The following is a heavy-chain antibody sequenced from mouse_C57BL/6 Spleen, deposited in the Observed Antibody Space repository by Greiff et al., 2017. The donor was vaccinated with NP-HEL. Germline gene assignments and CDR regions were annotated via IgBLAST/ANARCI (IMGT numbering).Heavy chain of an antibody. V-gene: IGHV1-82*01. J-gene: IGHJ4*01. CDR1: GYAFSSSW. CDR2: IYPGDGDP. CDR3: AIYYAMDY. Sequence: QVQLKESGPELVKPGASVKISCKASGYAFSSSWMNWVKQRPGKGLEWIGRIYPGDGDPNYNGKFKGKATLTADKSSSTAYMQLSSLTSEDSAVYFCAIYYAMDYWGQGTSVTVSS.